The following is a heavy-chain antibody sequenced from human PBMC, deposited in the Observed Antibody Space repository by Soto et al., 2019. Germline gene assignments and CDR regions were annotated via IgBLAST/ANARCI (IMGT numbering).Heavy chain of an antibody. J-gene: IGHJ4*02. CDR2: IYFAGTT. Sequence: QVQLQESGPGLVKPSETLSLTCTVSNGSISPNYWSWIRQPPGKGLEWIGYIYFAGTTTYNPSLMSRVTISLDASKNRFSLRLTSVTAADTAVYYCARLGAYFQALDSWGQGTLVTVSS. V-gene: IGHV4-59*08. CDR1: NGSISPNY. D-gene: IGHD3-16*01. CDR3: ARLGAYFQALDS.